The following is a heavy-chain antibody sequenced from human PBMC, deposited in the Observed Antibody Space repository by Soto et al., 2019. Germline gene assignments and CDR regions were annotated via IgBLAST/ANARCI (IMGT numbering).Heavy chain of an antibody. CDR2: IWYDGSNK. V-gene: IGHV3-33*01. CDR3: AREHGVSSNGYNWFDP. Sequence: GGSLRLSCAASGFTFSSYGMHWVRQAPGKGLEWVAVIWYDGSNKYYADSVKGRFTISRDNSKNTLYLQMNSLRAEDTAVYYCAREHGVSSNGYNWFDPWGQGTLVTVSS. J-gene: IGHJ5*02. D-gene: IGHD2-8*01. CDR1: GFTFSSYG.